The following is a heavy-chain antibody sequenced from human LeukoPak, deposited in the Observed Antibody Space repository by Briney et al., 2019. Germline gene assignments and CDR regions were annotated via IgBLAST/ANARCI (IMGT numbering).Heavy chain of an antibody. J-gene: IGHJ3*02. CDR1: GGSFSGYY. CDR3: ARVPTSAVAGIYAFDI. CDR2: INHSGST. D-gene: IGHD6-19*01. V-gene: IGHV4-34*01. Sequence: SETLSLTCAVYGGSFSGYYWNWIRQSPGKGLEWIGEINHSGSTNYNPSLKSRVTISVDTSKNQFSLKLSSVTAADTAVYYCARVPTSAVAGIYAFDIWGQGTMVTVSS.